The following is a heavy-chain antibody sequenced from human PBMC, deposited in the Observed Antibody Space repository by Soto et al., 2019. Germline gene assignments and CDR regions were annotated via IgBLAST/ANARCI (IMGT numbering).Heavy chain of an antibody. V-gene: IGHV3-23*01. CDR3: AKDRGYSGYDLYYYYYGMDV. CDR1: GFTFSSYA. J-gene: IGHJ6*02. D-gene: IGHD5-12*01. CDR2: ISGSGGST. Sequence: PGGSLRLSCAASGFTFSSYAMSWVRQAPGKGLEWVSAISGSGGSTYYADSVKGRFTISRDNSKNTLYLQMNSLRAEDTAVYYCAKDRGYSGYDLYYYYYGMDVWGQGTTVTVSS.